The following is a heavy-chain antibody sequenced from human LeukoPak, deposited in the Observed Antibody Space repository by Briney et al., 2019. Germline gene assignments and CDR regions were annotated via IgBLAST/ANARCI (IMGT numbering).Heavy chain of an antibody. CDR2: ISSSSGYI. Sequence: GGSLRLSCAASGFTFTSYTINWVRQAPGKGLEWVSSISSSSGYIYYGDSVKGRLTISRDNAKNSVYLQMNSLRVEDTAVYYCARDGDWNSHFDHWGQGTLVTVSS. J-gene: IGHJ4*02. CDR3: ARDGDWNSHFDH. CDR1: GFTFTSYT. V-gene: IGHV3-21*01. D-gene: IGHD1-7*01.